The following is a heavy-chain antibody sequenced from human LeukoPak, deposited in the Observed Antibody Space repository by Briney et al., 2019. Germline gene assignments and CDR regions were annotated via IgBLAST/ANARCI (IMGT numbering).Heavy chain of an antibody. V-gene: IGHV3-48*01. CDR3: ARGYDSNLDYYYYMDV. Sequence: GGSLRLSCAASGFTFSSYRMNWVRQAPGKGLEWVSYISSSSSTIYYADSVKGRFTISRDNSKNTLYVQMNSLRAEDTAVYFCARGYDSNLDYYYYMDVWGKGTTVTVSS. J-gene: IGHJ6*03. D-gene: IGHD3-16*01. CDR1: GFTFSSYR. CDR2: ISSSSSTI.